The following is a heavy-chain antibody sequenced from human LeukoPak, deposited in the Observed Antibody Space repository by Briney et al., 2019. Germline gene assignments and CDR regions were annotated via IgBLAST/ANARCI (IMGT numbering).Heavy chain of an antibody. CDR2: ISAYNGNT. CDR1: GYTFTSYG. Sequence: SVKVSCKASGYTFTSYGISWVRQAPGQGLEWMGWISAYNGNTNYAQRLQGRVTMTTDTSTSTAYMELSSLRSEDTAVYYCARDSSGSDAFDIWGQGTMVTVSS. D-gene: IGHD3-22*01. J-gene: IGHJ3*02. V-gene: IGHV1-18*01. CDR3: ARDSSGSDAFDI.